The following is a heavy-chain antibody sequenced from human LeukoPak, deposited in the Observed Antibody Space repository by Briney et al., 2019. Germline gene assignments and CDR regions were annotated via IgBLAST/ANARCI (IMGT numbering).Heavy chain of an antibody. Sequence: ASVKVSCKASGYTFTDYYIHWVRQAPGQGLEWMGWINPNSAGTTYAQKFQGRVTMTRDTSISTAYMELSSLRSDDTAVYYCARGYCSGDCFTPFDYWGQGTLVTVSS. CDR2: INPNSAGT. CDR1: GYTFTDYY. D-gene: IGHD2-21*02. J-gene: IGHJ4*02. CDR3: ARGYCSGDCFTPFDY. V-gene: IGHV1-2*02.